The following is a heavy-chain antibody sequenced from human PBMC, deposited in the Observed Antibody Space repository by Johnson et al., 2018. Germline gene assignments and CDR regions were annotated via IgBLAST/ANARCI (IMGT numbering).Heavy chain of an antibody. CDR3: ARESRETTAFDI. D-gene: IGHD1-1*01. V-gene: IGHV3-21*01. Sequence: VQLVQSGGGLVKXGGSXRLXCAASGFSFSRHTMNWVRQVPGKGLEWVSCISSDTGYIYYSDSVKGRFPVSRDNAKNSLFLQMNSLRVEDTALYYCARESRETTAFDIWGQGTMVTVSS. CDR1: GFSFSRHT. CDR2: ISSDTGYI. J-gene: IGHJ3*02.